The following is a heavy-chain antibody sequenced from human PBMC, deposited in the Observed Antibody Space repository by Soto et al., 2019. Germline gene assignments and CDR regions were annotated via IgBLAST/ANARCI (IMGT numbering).Heavy chain of an antibody. V-gene: IGHV4-4*02. J-gene: IGHJ4*02. D-gene: IGHD6-19*01. CDR2: IYHGGST. CDR3: ARARIAVAGTADFDC. Sequence: QVQLQESGPGLVKPSGTLSLTCAVSGGSISSSNWWSWVRQPPGKGLEWIGEIYHGGSTKYNPSLKSRATISVDKSKIQFSLKLTSVTAADTAVYYCARARIAVAGTADFDCWGQGTLVTVSS. CDR1: GGSISSSNW.